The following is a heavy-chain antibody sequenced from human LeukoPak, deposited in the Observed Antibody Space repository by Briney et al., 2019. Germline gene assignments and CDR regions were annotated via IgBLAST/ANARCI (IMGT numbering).Heavy chain of an antibody. J-gene: IGHJ4*02. CDR2: IYSDGTL. V-gene: IGHV3-53*01. D-gene: IGHD7-27*01. CDR3: TKTGGPWD. CDR1: GFTVSNSF. Sequence: GGSLRLSCAASGFTVSNSFMSWIRQAPGKGLEWVSVIYSDGTLYYADSVKARFSISRDNSKNSLYLQMNSLRVEDTAMYYCTKTGGPWDWGQGTLVTVSS.